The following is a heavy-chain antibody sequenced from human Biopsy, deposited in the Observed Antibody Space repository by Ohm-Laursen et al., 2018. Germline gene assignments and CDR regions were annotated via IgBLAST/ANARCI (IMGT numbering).Heavy chain of an antibody. CDR3: ARELGDFWGGRQFDF. J-gene: IGHJ5*01. CDR2: INAKTGDT. Sequence: SVKVSCKASGYTFTGYHVHWVRQAPGQGLEWMGWINAKTGDTNYAQKFQGRVTMTRDTPISTTYMELRRLTSDDTAVFYCARELGDFWGGRQFDFWGQGTLVTVSS. V-gene: IGHV1-2*02. D-gene: IGHD3-3*01. CDR1: GYTFTGYH.